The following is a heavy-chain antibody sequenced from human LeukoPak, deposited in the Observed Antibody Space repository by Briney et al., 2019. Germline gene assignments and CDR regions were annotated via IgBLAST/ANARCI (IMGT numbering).Heavy chain of an antibody. D-gene: IGHD5-12*01. J-gene: IGHJ4*02. CDR3: ARGTEKTRISGYYSFDH. CDR2: VYTSGTT. Sequence: PSETLSLTCTVSGGSISGYFWTWIRQPAGNELEWIGRVYTSGTTYYNPSLEGRVTISLDTFNNQFSLRVASVTAADTAIYYCARGTEKTRISGYYSFDHWGRGLLVTVSS. V-gene: IGHV4-4*07. CDR1: GGSISGYF.